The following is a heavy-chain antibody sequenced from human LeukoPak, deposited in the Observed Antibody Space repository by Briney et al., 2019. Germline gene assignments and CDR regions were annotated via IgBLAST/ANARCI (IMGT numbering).Heavy chain of an antibody. CDR1: GFTFSDYY. J-gene: IGHJ4*02. D-gene: IGHD5-24*01. Sequence: GGSLRLSCAASGFTFSDYYMSWIRQAPGKGLEWVSGIGDSGGRTTYADSVKGRFTISRDNSKNTLYLQMNSLRAGDTAVYYCVKDRENYPSGYFDYWGQGTLVTVSS. CDR2: IGDSGGRT. CDR3: VKDRENYPSGYFDY. V-gene: IGHV3-23*01.